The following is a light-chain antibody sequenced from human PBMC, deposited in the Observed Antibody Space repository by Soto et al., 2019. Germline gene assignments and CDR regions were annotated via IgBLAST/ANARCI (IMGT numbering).Light chain of an antibody. Sequence: QSALTQPASVSGSPGQSITISCTGTSGDIGTYALVSWFRQHPGRAPKLIIFEVTRRPSGVSNRFSGSKSGNTASLTISGLQPEDEAVYYCSSYVPTSVLVLFGGGTKLTVL. CDR1: SGDIGTYAL. J-gene: IGLJ3*02. V-gene: IGLV2-23*02. CDR2: EVT. CDR3: SSYVPTSVLVL.